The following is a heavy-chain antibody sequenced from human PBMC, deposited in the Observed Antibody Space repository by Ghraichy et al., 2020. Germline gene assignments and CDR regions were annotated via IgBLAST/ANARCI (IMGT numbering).Heavy chain of an antibody. CDR2: IYHSGST. D-gene: IGHD3-10*01. CDR3: ARGGFGYGGAFDY. V-gene: IGHV4-4*02. J-gene: IGHJ4*02. CDR1: GGSISSSNW. Sequence: SETLSLTCAVSGGSISSSNWWSWVRQPPGKGLEWIGEIYHSGSTNYNPSLKSRVTISVDKSKNQFSLKLSSVTAADTAVYYCARGGFGYGGAFDYWGQGTLVTVSS.